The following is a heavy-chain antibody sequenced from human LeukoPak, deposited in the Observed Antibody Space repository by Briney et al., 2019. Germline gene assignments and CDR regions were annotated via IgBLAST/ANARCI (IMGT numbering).Heavy chain of an antibody. CDR2: IYSGGST. D-gene: IGHD4-11*01. Sequence: GGSLRLSCAASGFTVSSNYMSWVRQAPGKGLGWVSVIYSGGSTYYADSVKGRFTISRDNSKNTLYLQMNSLRAEDTAVYYCARGLTTVTPLDIWGQGTMVTVSS. CDR3: ARGLTTVTPLDI. CDR1: GFTVSSNY. J-gene: IGHJ3*02. V-gene: IGHV3-66*02.